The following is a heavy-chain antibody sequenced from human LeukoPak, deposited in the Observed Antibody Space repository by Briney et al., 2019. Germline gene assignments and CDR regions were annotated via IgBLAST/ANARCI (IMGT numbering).Heavy chain of an antibody. CDR3: ASNVGYGSGSYYNVAGS. Sequence: PSETLSLTCAVSGGSISSSNWWSWVRQPPGKGLEWIGEIYHSGSTNYNPSLKSRVTISVDKSKNQFSLKLSSVTAADTAVYYCASNVGYGSGSYYNVAGSWGQGTLATVSS. D-gene: IGHD3-10*01. J-gene: IGHJ5*02. CDR2: IYHSGST. CDR1: GGSISSSNW. V-gene: IGHV4-4*02.